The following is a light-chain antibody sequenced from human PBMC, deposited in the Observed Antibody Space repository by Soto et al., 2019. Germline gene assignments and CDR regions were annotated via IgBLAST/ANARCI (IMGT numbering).Light chain of an antibody. J-gene: IGLJ3*02. Sequence: QSVLTQPPSASGSPGQSVTISCTGTSSDVGAYNYVSWFQQHPGKAPKLMIYEVTKRPSGVPDRFSGSKSGNTASLTVSGLQAEDEGDYYCSSYAGSNNLVFGGGTQLTVL. CDR1: SSDVGAYNY. V-gene: IGLV2-8*01. CDR3: SSYAGSNNLV. CDR2: EVT.